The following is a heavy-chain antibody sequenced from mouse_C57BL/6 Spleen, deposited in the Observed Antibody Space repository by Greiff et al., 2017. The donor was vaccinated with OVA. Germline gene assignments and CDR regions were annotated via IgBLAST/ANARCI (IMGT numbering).Heavy chain of an antibody. CDR3: ATNYDYDEQGFDY. CDR2: IDPSDSYT. D-gene: IGHD2-4*01. Sequence: QVHVKQPGAELVMPGASVKLSCKASGYTFTSYWMHWVKQRPGQGLEWIGEIDPSDSYTNYNQKFKGKSTLTVDKSSSTAYMQLSSLTAEDSAVYYWATNYDYDEQGFDYWGQGTTLTVSS. V-gene: IGHV1-69*01. J-gene: IGHJ2*01. CDR1: GYTFTSYW.